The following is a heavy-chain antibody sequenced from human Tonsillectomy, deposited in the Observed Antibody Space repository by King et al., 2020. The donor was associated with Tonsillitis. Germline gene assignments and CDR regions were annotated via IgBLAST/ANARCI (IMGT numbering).Heavy chain of an antibody. J-gene: IGHJ4*02. D-gene: IGHD3-10*01. CDR1: GFTFSSYG. CDR3: ASLYGSGTYFDN. Sequence: VQLVESGGGVVQPGRSLRLSCAASGFTFSSYGMHWVRQAPGKGLEWITVISYDGNYKYYGDSVKGRFTISRDNSKNTMYLQMNNLRPEDTAVYYCASLYGSGTYFDNWGQGTLVTVSS. V-gene: IGHV3-30*01. CDR2: ISYDGNYK.